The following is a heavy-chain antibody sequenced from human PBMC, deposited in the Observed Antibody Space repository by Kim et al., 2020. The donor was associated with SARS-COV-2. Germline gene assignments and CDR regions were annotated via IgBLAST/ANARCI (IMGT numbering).Heavy chain of an antibody. D-gene: IGHD2-15*01. CDR2: IIPIFGTA. Sequence: SVKVSCKASGGTFSSYAISWVRQAPGQGLEWMGGIIPIFGTANYAQKFQGRVTITADESTSTAYMELSSLRSEDTAVYYCARGGVVAADYYYYGMDVWGQGTTVTVSS. CDR1: GGTFSSYA. CDR3: ARGGVVAADYYYYGMDV. J-gene: IGHJ6*02. V-gene: IGHV1-69*13.